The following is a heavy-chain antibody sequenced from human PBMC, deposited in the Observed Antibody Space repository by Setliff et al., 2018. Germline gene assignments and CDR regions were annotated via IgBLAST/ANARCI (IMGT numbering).Heavy chain of an antibody. CDR2: ISGYNGNN. D-gene: IGHD3-10*01. Sequence: ASVKVSCKASGYAFTTYGLSWVRQAPGQGLQWMGRISGYNGNNNYAQKFQGRVSMTTDTSTNTAYMELRSLKSDDTAVYYCARLITVDPGKGDSYYYYGLDVWGRGTTVTVSS. CDR3: ARLITVDPGKGDSYYYYGLDV. J-gene: IGHJ6*02. V-gene: IGHV1-18*04. CDR1: GYAFTTYG.